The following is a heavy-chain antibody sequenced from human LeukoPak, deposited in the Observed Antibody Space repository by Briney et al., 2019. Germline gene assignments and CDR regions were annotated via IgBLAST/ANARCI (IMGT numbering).Heavy chain of an antibody. CDR3: ARASIAAAVTGWFDP. J-gene: IGHJ5*02. Sequence: GGSLRLSCAASGFTFSSYGMHWVRQAPGKGLEWVAFIRYDGSNKYYADSVKGRFTISRDNSKNTLHLQMNSLRAEDTAVYYCARASIAAAVTGWFDPXXQGTLVTVSS. CDR2: IRYDGSNK. V-gene: IGHV3-30*02. CDR1: GFTFSSYG. D-gene: IGHD6-13*01.